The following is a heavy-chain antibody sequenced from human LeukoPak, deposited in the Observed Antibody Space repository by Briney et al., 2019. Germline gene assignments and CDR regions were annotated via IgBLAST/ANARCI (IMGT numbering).Heavy chain of an antibody. CDR2: IHTRGST. CDR3: ARGRYCSADICSGGDAFDI. J-gene: IGHJ3*02. CDR1: GGSFNGYY. Sequence: SETLSLTCAVYGGSFNGYYWSWIRQPAGKGLEWIGRIHTRGSTNYNPSLKSRVTMSVDTSKNQFSLKLSSVTAADTAVYYCARGRYCSADICSGGDAFDIWGQGTMVSVSS. D-gene: IGHD2-15*01. V-gene: IGHV4-59*10.